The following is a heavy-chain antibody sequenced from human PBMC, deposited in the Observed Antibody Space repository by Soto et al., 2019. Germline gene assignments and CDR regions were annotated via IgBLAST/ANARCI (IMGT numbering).Heavy chain of an antibody. CDR3: AKSSSSYDFWSGYSLNYYYYMDV. Sequence: ASVKVSCKASGYTFTSYAMHWVRQAPGQRLEWMGWINAGNGNTKYSQKFQGRVTITRDTSASTAYMELSSLRSEDTAVYYCAKSSSSYDFWSGYSLNYYYYMDVWGKGTTVTVSS. CDR2: INAGNGNT. J-gene: IGHJ6*03. CDR1: GYTFTSYA. D-gene: IGHD3-3*01. V-gene: IGHV1-3*01.